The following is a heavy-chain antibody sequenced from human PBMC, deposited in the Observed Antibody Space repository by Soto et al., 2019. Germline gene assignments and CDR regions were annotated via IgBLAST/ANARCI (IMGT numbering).Heavy chain of an antibody. J-gene: IGHJ6*02. Sequence: SVKVSCKASGGTFSSYAISWVRQAPGQGLEWMEGIIPIFGTANYAQKFQGRVTITADESTSTAYMELSSLRSEDTAVYYCARGGIVGATTTGDYYYYGMDVWGQGTTVTVSS. CDR1: GGTFSSYA. CDR2: IIPIFGTA. V-gene: IGHV1-69*13. CDR3: ARGGIVGATTTGDYYYYGMDV. D-gene: IGHD1-26*01.